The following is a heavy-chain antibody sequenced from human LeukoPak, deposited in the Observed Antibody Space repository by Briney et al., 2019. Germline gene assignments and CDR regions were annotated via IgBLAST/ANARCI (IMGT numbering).Heavy chain of an antibody. V-gene: IGHV3-13*04. J-gene: IGHJ3*02. CDR2: IGTAGDT. CDR1: GFTFSSYD. CDR3: ARAGPTTPYSSGWLKYAFDI. D-gene: IGHD6-19*01. Sequence: PGGSLRLSCAASGFTFSSYDMHWVRQATGKGLEWVSAIGTAGDTYYPGSVKGRFTISRENAKNSLYLQMNSLRAGDTAVYYCARAGPTTPYSSGWLKYAFDIWGQGTMVTVSS.